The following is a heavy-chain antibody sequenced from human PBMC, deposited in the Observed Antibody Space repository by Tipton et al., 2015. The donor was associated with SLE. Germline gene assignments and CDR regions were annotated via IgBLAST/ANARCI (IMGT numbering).Heavy chain of an antibody. CDR1: GGSFSGYY. CDR3: AGGYSYGGDYFDY. Sequence: TLSLTCAVYGGSFSGYYWSWIRQPPGKGLEWIGYIYYSGSTYYNPSLKSRVTISVDTSKNQFSLKLSSVTAADTAVYYCAGGYSYGGDYFDYWGQGTLVTVSS. V-gene: IGHV4-34*01. CDR2: IYYSGST. J-gene: IGHJ4*02. D-gene: IGHD5-18*01.